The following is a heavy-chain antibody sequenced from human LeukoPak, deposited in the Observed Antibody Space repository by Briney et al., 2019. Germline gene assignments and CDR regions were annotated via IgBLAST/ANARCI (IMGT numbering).Heavy chain of an antibody. J-gene: IGHJ4*02. Sequence: GASVKVSCKASGYTFTSYGISWVRQAPGQGLEWMGWISAYNGNTNYAQKLQGRVTMTTDTSTSTAYMELRSLRSDDTAVYYCARDGPAGVVTAILTRGRYYFDYWGQGTLVTVSS. CDR3: ARDGPAGVVTAILTRGRYYFDY. CDR2: ISAYNGNT. D-gene: IGHD2-21*02. V-gene: IGHV1-18*01. CDR1: GYTFTSYG.